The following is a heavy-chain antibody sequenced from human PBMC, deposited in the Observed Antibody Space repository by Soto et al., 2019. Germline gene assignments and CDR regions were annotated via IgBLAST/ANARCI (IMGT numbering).Heavy chain of an antibody. J-gene: IGHJ4*02. CDR2: ISSNGGST. D-gene: IGHD6-19*01. Sequence: EVQLVESGEGLVQPGGSLRLSCAASGFTFSNYAIHWVRQAPGKGLEYVSAISSNGGSTYYADSVKGRFTISRDNSKNTLYLQMGSLRAEDMAVYYCARGSSSGWVEAYYFDYWGQGTLVTVSS. CDR1: GFTFSNYA. CDR3: ARGSSSGWVEAYYFDY. V-gene: IGHV3-64*02.